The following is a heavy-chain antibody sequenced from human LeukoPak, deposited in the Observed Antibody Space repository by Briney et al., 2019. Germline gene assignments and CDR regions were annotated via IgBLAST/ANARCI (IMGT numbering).Heavy chain of an antibody. CDR1: GGSISSSNW. D-gene: IGHD6-13*01. J-gene: IGHJ4*02. Sequence: PSGTLSLTCAVSGGSISSSNWWSWVRQPPGKGLEWIGEIYHSGSTNYSPSLKSRVTISVETSKNEFSLKLRSVTAADTAVYYCARVTGYRIEDYFDYWGQGTLVTVSS. V-gene: IGHV4-4*02. CDR3: ARVTGYRIEDYFDY. CDR2: IYHSGST.